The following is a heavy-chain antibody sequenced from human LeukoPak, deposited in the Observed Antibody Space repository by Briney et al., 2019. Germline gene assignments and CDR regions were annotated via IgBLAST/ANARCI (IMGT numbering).Heavy chain of an antibody. CDR3: AKTHNGDGYNYQNAFDI. CDR1: GFTFNSYA. CDR2: ISGGDGST. V-gene: IGHV3-23*01. D-gene: IGHD5-24*01. Sequence: GGSLRLYCAASGFTFNSYAMSWVRPAPGKGLEWVSAISGGDGSTYYADSGKGRFTISRDNSKNTLYLQMNSRRAEDTAVYYCAKTHNGDGYNYQNAFDIWGQGIMVTVSS. J-gene: IGHJ3*02.